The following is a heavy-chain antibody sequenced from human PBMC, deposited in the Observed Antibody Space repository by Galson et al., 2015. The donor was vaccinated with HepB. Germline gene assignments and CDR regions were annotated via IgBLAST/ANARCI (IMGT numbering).Heavy chain of an antibody. CDR3: ARTNYDILTGYYDDFDY. V-gene: IGHV3-74*01. D-gene: IGHD3-9*01. CDR1: GFTFRSYW. Sequence: SLRLSCAASGFTFRSYWMHWVRQAPGKGLVWVSRINSDGSTTSYADSVEGRFTISRDNAENTLYLQMNSLRAEDTAVYYCARTNYDILTGYYDDFDYWGQGTLVTVSS. CDR2: INSDGSTT. J-gene: IGHJ4*02.